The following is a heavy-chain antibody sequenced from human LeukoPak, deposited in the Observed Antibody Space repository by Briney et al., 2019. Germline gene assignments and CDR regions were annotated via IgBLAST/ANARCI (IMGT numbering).Heavy chain of an antibody. D-gene: IGHD3-10*01. CDR1: GYTFTSYA. CDR3: ARVPFQHYGSGSYYGQMTYYYYYMDV. Sequence: GASVKVSCKASGYTFTSYAMNWVRQAPGQGLEWMGWINTNTGNPTYAQGFTGRFVFSLDTSVSTAYLQISSLKAEDTAVYYCARVPFQHYGSGSYYGQMTYYYYYMDVWGKGTTVTVSS. J-gene: IGHJ6*03. V-gene: IGHV7-4-1*02. CDR2: INTNTGNP.